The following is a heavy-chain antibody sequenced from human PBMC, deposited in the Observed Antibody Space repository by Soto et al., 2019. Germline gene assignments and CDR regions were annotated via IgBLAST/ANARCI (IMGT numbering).Heavy chain of an antibody. D-gene: IGHD6-6*01. CDR1: GFTFSNYA. CDR2: ISGSGATT. V-gene: IGHV3-23*01. J-gene: IGHJ5*02. CDR3: AKDQGIASRPRWFDP. Sequence: EVQLLESGGGLVQPGGSLRLSCAASGFTFSNYAMSWVRRAPGKGLEWVSGISGSGATTYYADSVRGRFTISRDNSKNTRSLQMNSLSAEDTAVYYCAKDQGIASRPRWFDPWCQGTLVTVSS.